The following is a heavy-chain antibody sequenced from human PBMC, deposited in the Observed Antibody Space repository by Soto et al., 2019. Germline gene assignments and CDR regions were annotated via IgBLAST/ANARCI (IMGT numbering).Heavy chain of an antibody. Sequence: SETLSLTCTVSGGPISSYYWSWIRQPPGKGLEWIGYIYYSGSTNYNPSLKSRVTISVDTSKNQFSLKLSSVTAADTAVYYCARRYGASFDYWGQGTLVTVSS. CDR3: ARRYGASFDY. J-gene: IGHJ4*02. CDR1: GGPISSYY. D-gene: IGHD4-17*01. V-gene: IGHV4-59*01. CDR2: IYYSGST.